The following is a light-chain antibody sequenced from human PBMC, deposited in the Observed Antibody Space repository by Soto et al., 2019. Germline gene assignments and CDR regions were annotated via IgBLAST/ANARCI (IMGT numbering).Light chain of an antibody. V-gene: IGKV1-5*03. CDR3: QQYNSYST. Sequence: DIQMTQSPSTLSASVGERVTITCRASQSINSWLAWYQQKPGKDPKLLIYKASSLESGVPSRFSGSGSETEFTLTISSLQPDDFATYYCQQYNSYSTVGQGTKVAIK. CDR1: QSINSW. CDR2: KAS. J-gene: IGKJ1*01.